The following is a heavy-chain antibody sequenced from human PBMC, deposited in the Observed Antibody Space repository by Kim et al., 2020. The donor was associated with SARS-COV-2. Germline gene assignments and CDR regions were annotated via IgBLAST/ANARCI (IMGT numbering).Heavy chain of an antibody. J-gene: IGHJ2*01. CDR2: VTTAGRDT. CDR1: GFTFSSYA. D-gene: IGHD1-7*01. Sequence: GGSLRLSCAASGFTFSSYAMRWVRQPPGKGLEWVATVTTAGRDTFYAESVKGRFTVSRDNLENTLSLQMNSLRAEDTAVYYCASERRSGTWYFDHWAR. CDR3: ASERRSGTWYFDH. V-gene: IGHV3-23*01.